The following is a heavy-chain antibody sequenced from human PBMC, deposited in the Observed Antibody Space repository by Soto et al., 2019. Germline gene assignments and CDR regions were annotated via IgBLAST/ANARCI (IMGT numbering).Heavy chain of an antibody. D-gene: IGHD1-7*01. V-gene: IGHV6-1*01. CDR3: ERVNWNLGYYGMDV. Sequence: SQTLSLTCAISGDSVSSNSAAWNWIRQSPSRGLEWLGRTYYRSKWYNDYAVSVKSRITINPDTAKNQFSLQLNSVTPEDTAVYYCERVNWNLGYYGMDVWGQGTTVTVSS. CDR2: TYYRSKWYN. CDR1: GDSVSSNSAA. J-gene: IGHJ6*02.